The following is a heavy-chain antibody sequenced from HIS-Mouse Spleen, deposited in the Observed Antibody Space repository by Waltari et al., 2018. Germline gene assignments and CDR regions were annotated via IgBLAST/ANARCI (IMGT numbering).Heavy chain of an antibody. D-gene: IGHD1-1*01. Sequence: QVQLQQWGAGLLKPSETLSLTCAVYGGSFSGYYWSWIRQPPGKGLEWIGEINHSGSTNYNPSLKSRVTISVDTSKNQFSLKLSSVTAADTAVYYCARDLELDAFDIWGQGTMVTVSS. CDR2: INHSGST. V-gene: IGHV4-34*01. J-gene: IGHJ3*02. CDR1: GGSFSGYY. CDR3: ARDLELDAFDI.